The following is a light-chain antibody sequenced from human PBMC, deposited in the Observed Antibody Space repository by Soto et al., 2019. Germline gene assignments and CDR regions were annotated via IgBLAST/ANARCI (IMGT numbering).Light chain of an antibody. CDR2: GAS. CDR1: QSVSNTY. V-gene: IGKV3-20*01. J-gene: IGKJ1*01. Sequence: EIVLTQSPGTLSLSPGERATLSCRASQSVSNTYLAWYQHKPGQAPRLLIYGASSRATGIPDRFSGSGSGTDFILTITRLEPEDFAVYYCHQYSTSPPWTFGQGTKVGIK. CDR3: HQYSTSPPWT.